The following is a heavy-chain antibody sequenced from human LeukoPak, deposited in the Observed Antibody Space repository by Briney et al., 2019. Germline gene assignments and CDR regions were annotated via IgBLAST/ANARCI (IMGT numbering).Heavy chain of an antibody. CDR3: AELGITMIGGV. CDR2: ISYDESKK. D-gene: IGHD3-10*02. J-gene: IGHJ6*04. V-gene: IGHV3-30*18. CDR1: GFTFSSYG. Sequence: GGSLRLSCAASGFTFSSYGMHWVRQAPGKGLEWVAVISYDESKKYYADSVKGRFTISRDNPKNTLYLQMNSLRAEDTAVYYCAELGITMIGGVWGKGTTVTISS.